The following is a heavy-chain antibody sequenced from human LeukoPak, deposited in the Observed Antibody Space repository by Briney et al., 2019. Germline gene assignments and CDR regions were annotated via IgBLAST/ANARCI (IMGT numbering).Heavy chain of an antibody. CDR3: ASPQYSSGWFPIYFDY. V-gene: IGHV3-66*01. Sequence: PGGSLRLSCAASGFTVSSNYMSWVRQAPGKGLEWVSVIYSGGSTYYADSVKGRFTISRDNSKNTLYLQMNSLRAEDTAVYYCASPQYSSGWFPIYFDYWGQGTLVTVSS. CDR1: GFTVSSNY. CDR2: IYSGGST. D-gene: IGHD6-19*01. J-gene: IGHJ4*02.